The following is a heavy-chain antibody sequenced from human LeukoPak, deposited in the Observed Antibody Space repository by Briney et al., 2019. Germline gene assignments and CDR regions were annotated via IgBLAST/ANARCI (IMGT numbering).Heavy chain of an antibody. CDR3: ARDMYSSGRVPFQY. Sequence: WASVKVSCKASGYTFTSYYMHWVRQAPGQGLEWMGIINPSGGSTSYAQKFQGRVTMTRDMSTSTAYMELRSLTSDDTAVYYCARDMYSSGRVPFQYWGQGTLVTVSA. CDR2: INPSGGST. J-gene: IGHJ4*02. D-gene: IGHD6-19*01. CDR1: GYTFTSYY. V-gene: IGHV1-46*01.